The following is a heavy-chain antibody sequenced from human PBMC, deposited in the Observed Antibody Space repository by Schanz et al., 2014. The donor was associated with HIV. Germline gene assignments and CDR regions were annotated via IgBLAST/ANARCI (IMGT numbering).Heavy chain of an antibody. V-gene: IGHV4-31*03. D-gene: IGHD3-22*01. CDR2: IYYSGST. CDR1: GGSINSGGYY. J-gene: IGHJ4*02. CDR3: ARSYYYDGSPLPLDS. Sequence: QVQLQESGPGLVKPSQTLSLTCTVSGGSINSGGYYWGWVRQHPGKGLEWIGFIYYSGSTYYNPSPKSRVTISVDTFKNQFSLKMSSVTAADTAVYYCARSYYYDGSPLPLDSWGQGTLVTVSS.